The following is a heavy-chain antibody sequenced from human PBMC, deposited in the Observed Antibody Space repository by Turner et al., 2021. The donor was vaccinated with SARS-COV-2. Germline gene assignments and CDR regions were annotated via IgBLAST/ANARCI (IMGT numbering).Heavy chain of an antibody. Sequence: EVQLVESGGGLVQPGGSLRLSCAASGFTLSNYWMSWVRQAPGKGLEWVANIKEDGSEKDYVDSVKGRFTISRDNAKNSLYLQMNSLRAEDTAVYYCARSSVDSGYEDDYYYYYGMDVWGQGTTVTVSS. V-gene: IGHV3-7*03. CDR3: ARSSVDSGYEDDYYYYYGMDV. J-gene: IGHJ6*02. CDR1: GFTLSNYW. D-gene: IGHD5-12*01. CDR2: IKEDGSEK.